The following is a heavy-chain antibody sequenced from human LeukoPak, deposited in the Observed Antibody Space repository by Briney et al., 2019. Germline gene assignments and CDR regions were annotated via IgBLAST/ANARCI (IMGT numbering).Heavy chain of an antibody. Sequence: SETLSLTCGVSVGSVNGHYRSWIRHPPGKGLEWIGYIYSGGSINYNPSLRGRLTISVDPSKSQFSLTLNSVTAADTAVYYCARRAYSGSYYYFDYWGQGILVTVSS. CDR1: VGSVNGHY. CDR2: IYSGGSI. J-gene: IGHJ4*02. CDR3: ARRAYSGSYYYFDY. V-gene: IGHV4-59*02. D-gene: IGHD1-26*01.